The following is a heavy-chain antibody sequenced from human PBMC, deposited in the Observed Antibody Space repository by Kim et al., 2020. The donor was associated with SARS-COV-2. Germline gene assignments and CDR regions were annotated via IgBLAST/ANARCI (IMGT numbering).Heavy chain of an antibody. V-gene: IGHV1-18*01. Sequence: ASVKVSCKASGYTFTSYGISWVRQAPGQGLVWMGWISAYNGNTNYAQKLQGRVTMTTDTSTSTAYMELRSLRSDDTAVYYCARGQITIFGVVILRFDYWGQGTLVTVSS. J-gene: IGHJ4*02. CDR3: ARGQITIFGVVILRFDY. CDR1: GYTFTSYG. CDR2: ISAYNGNT. D-gene: IGHD3-3*01.